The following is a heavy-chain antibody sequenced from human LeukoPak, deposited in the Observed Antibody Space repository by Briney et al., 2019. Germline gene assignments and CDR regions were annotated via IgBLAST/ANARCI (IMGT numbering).Heavy chain of an antibody. CDR1: GFTFCDYA. Sequence: GGSLILSCTASGFTFCDYAMSWVRQAPGKGLEWVGFIRSKAYGGTTEYAASVKGRFTTSRDDSKSIAYLQMNSLKTEDTAVYYCTRDRSPFRTANDDYWGQGTLVTVSS. D-gene: IGHD5-18*01. J-gene: IGHJ4*02. CDR2: IRSKAYGGTT. V-gene: IGHV3-49*04. CDR3: TRDRSPFRTANDDY.